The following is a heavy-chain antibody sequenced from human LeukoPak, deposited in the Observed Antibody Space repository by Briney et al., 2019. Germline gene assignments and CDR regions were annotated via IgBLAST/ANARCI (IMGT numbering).Heavy chain of an antibody. Sequence: SETLSLTCTVSGGSVSSGSYYWSWIRQPPGKGLEWIEYIYYSGSTNYNPSLKSRVTISVDTSKNQFSLKLSSVTAADTAVYYCARDLDYYDSSGYYPRRYWYYGMDVWGQGTTVTVSS. J-gene: IGHJ6*02. CDR2: IYYSGST. V-gene: IGHV4-61*01. CDR1: GGSVSSGSYY. CDR3: ARDLDYYDSSGYYPRRYWYYGMDV. D-gene: IGHD3-22*01.